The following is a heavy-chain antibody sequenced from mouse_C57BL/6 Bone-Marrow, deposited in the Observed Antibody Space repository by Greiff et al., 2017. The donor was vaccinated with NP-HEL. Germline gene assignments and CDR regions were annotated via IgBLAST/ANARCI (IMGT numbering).Heavy chain of an antibody. CDR3: VRNRGDGSSNEDYAMDY. CDR1: GFSFTSYG. J-gene: IGHJ4*01. CDR2: IWRGGST. Sequence: VKLVESGPGLVQPSQSLSITCTVSGFSFTSYGVHWVRQSPGKGLEWLGVIWRGGSTDYNAAFISRMSIRKDNSKRQVFCKMNSVQADDTDKYYCVRNRGDGSSNEDYAMDYWGKGTSVTVSS. V-gene: IGHV2-2*01. D-gene: IGHD1-1*01.